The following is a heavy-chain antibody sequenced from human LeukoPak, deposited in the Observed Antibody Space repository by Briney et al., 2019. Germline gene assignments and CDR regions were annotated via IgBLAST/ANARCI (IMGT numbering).Heavy chain of an antibody. CDR3: ARKDPGYSGYSDFDY. D-gene: IGHD5-12*01. CDR2: IYHSGST. V-gene: IGHV4-38-2*02. Sequence: SETLSLTCTVSGYSISSGYYWGWIRQPPGKGLEWIGNIYHSGSTYYNPSLKSRVSISLDTSKNQFSLKLSSVTAADTAVYYCARKDPGYSGYSDFDYWGQGTLVTVSS. CDR1: GYSISSGYY. J-gene: IGHJ4*02.